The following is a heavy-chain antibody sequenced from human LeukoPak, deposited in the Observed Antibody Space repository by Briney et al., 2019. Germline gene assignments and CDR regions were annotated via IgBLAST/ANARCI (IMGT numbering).Heavy chain of an antibody. Sequence: ASVKVSCKASGYTFTDYYLHWVRQAPGQGLEWMGWINPNSAGTNYPQKIQGRVTMTRDTSISTAYMELSRLRSDDTAVYYCAILATTQLFDYWGQGTLVTVSS. D-gene: IGHD5-12*01. CDR1: GYTFTDYY. J-gene: IGHJ4*02. CDR3: AILATTQLFDY. CDR2: INPNSAGT. V-gene: IGHV1-2*02.